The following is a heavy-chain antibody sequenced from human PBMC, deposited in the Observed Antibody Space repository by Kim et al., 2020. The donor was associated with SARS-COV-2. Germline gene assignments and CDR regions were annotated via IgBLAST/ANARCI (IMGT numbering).Heavy chain of an antibody. Sequence: SVKGRFTISRDNAKNSLYLQMNSLRAEDTAVYYCARHYSGYDFFKTGEDYWGQGTLVTVSS. J-gene: IGHJ4*02. V-gene: IGHV3-11*04. D-gene: IGHD5-12*01. CDR3: ARHYSGYDFFKTGEDY.